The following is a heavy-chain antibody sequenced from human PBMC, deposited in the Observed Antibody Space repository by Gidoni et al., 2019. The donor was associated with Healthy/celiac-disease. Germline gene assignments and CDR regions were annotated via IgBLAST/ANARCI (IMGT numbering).Heavy chain of an antibody. D-gene: IGHD3-22*01. J-gene: IGHJ6*03. V-gene: IGHV3-23*04. Sequence: EVQLVASGGGLVQPGGSLRLSCAASGFTFSSYAMSWVRQAPGKGLEWGSAISGSGGSTYYADSVKGRFTISRDNSKNTLYLQMNSLRAEDTAVYYCAKKGIMIVVVPSDYMDVWGKGTTVTVSS. CDR3: AKKGIMIVVVPSDYMDV. CDR2: ISGSGGST. CDR1: GFTFSSYA.